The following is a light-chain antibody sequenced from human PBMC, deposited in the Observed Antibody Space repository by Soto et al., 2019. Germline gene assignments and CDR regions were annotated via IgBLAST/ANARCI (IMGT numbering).Light chain of an antibody. CDR1: QGIASW. Sequence: DIPMTQSPSSVSASVGDRVTITSRTSQGIASWLAWYQQKPGKAPKLLIYAASSLQSGVPARFSGSGSGSDFTLTINSLQPEDVAAYYCQPANSFPLTFGGGTKVEIK. CDR2: AAS. J-gene: IGKJ4*01. V-gene: IGKV1-12*01. CDR3: QPANSFPLT.